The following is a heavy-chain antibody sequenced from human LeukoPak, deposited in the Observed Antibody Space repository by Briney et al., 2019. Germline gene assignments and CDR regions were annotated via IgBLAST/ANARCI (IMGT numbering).Heavy chain of an antibody. CDR1: GVSISYYY. Sequence: SETLSLTCTVSGVSISYYYWSWIRQPAGKGLEWIGRIYSSGTPKYNPSLKSRVTMSIDTSKNQFSLLVNSETAADTAVYYCARDKDGFHVDYWGQGILVTVSS. J-gene: IGHJ4*02. V-gene: IGHV4-4*07. CDR3: ARDKDGFHVDY. D-gene: IGHD5-24*01. CDR2: IYSSGTP.